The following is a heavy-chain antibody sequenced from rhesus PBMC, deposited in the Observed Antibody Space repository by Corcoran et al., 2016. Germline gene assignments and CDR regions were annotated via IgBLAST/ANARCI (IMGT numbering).Heavy chain of an antibody. CDR1: GGSISSNY. V-gene: IGHV4-165*01. D-gene: IGHD4-23*01. CDR3: ARVARYSTLLDS. J-gene: IGHJ6*01. Sequence: QVQLQESGPGLVKPSETLSLTCAVSGGSISSNYWSWIRNPPGKGLEWIGYIYDSSGSTYHNPSLKSRVTISTDPSKNQFSLKLSSVTAADPALYYCARVARYSTLLDSWGQGVVVTVSS. CDR2: IYDSSGST.